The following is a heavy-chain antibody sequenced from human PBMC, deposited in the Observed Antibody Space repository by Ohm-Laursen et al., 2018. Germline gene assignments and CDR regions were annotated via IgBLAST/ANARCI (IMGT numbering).Heavy chain of an antibody. CDR3: ARVAYDSSGDWYFDL. CDR2: MNPNSGNT. CDR1: GYTFTSYD. Sequence: ASVKVSCKASGYTFTSYDIHWVRQATGQGLEWMGWMNPNSGNTGYAQKFQGRVTMTRNTSISTAYMELSSLRSEDTAVYYCARVAYDSSGDWYFDLWGRGTLVTVSS. J-gene: IGHJ2*01. V-gene: IGHV1-8*01. D-gene: IGHD3-22*01.